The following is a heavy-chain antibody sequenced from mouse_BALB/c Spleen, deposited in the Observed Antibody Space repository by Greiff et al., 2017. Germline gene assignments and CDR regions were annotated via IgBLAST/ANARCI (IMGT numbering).Heavy chain of an antibody. CDR2: IYPGNVNT. Sequence: QVQLQQSGPELVKPGASVRISCKASGYTFTSYYIHWVKQRPGQGLEWIGWIYPGNVNTKYNEKFKGKATLTADKSSSTAYMQLSSLTSEDSAVYFCARYYVHYYAMDYWGQGTSVTVSS. CDR3: ARYYVHYYAMDY. D-gene: IGHD1-1*01. J-gene: IGHJ4*01. V-gene: IGHV1S56*01. CDR1: GYTFTSYY.